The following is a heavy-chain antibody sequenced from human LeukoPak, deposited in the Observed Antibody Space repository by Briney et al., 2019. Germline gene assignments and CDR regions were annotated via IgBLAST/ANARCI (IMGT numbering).Heavy chain of an antibody. CDR3: AKAPAGLRYYFDY. CDR1: GFTFSSYG. V-gene: IGHV3-30*18. CDR2: ISYDGSNK. Sequence: GGSLRLSCAASGFTFSSYGMHWVGQAPGKGLEWLAVISYDGSNKYYADSVKGRFTISRDNSKNTLYLQMNSLRAEDTAVYYCAKAPAGLRYYFDYWGQGTLSPSPQ. J-gene: IGHJ4*02. D-gene: IGHD3-22*01.